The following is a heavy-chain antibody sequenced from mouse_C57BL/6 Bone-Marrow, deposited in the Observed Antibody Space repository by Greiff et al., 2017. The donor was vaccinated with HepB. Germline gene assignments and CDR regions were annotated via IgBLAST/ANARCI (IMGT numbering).Heavy chain of an antibody. V-gene: IGHV1-50*01. Sequence: QVQLKQPGAELVKPGASVKLSCKASGYTFTSYWMQWVKQRPGQGLEWIGEIYPSDSYTNYNQKFKGKATLTVDTSSSTAYMQLSSLTSEDSAVYYCARGRQLRLHFDYWGQGTTLTVSS. D-gene: IGHD3-2*02. CDR3: ARGRQLRLHFDY. CDR2: IYPSDSYT. CDR1: GYTFTSYW. J-gene: IGHJ2*01.